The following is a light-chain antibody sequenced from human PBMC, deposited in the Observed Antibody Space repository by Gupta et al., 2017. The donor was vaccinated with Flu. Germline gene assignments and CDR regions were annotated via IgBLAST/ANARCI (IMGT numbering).Light chain of an antibody. J-gene: IGKJ1*01. CDR1: QPIASN. CDR2: GTY. Sequence: VMTQSPATLSVSPGDRATLSCRASQPIASNLAWYQQKPGQAPRLLIYGTYARVTGIPARFSGSGLGTAFTLTIDSLQSEEFAVYFCKHYNDWPLWTFGQGNKV. V-gene: IGKV3-15*01. CDR3: KHYNDWPLWT.